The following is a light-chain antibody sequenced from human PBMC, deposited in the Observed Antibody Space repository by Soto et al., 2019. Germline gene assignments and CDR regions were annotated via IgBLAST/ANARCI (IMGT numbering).Light chain of an antibody. CDR3: QQSYITPYT. CDR1: QSISVH. J-gene: IGKJ2*01. CDR2: AAS. V-gene: IGKV1-39*01. Sequence: DIQMTQSPSSLSASVGDTVTITCRASQSISVHLNWYQQKPGKVPKLLIYAASNLQSGVPLRFSGSGSETDFALTISSLQPEDFAPYYCQQSYITPYTFGQGTKLDIK.